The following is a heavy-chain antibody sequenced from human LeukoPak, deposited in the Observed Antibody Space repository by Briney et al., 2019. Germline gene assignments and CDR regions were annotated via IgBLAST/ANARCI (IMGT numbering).Heavy chain of an antibody. CDR2: IGTAGDT. Sequence: GGSLRLSCAASGFTFSSYDMHWVRQATGKGLEWVSAIGTAGDTYYPGSVKGRFTISRENAKNSLYLQMNSLRAGDTAVYYCARDRGYCSGGSCSPNYYYGMDVWGQGTAVTVSS. D-gene: IGHD2-15*01. CDR3: ARDRGYCSGGSCSPNYYYGMDV. V-gene: IGHV3-13*01. CDR1: GFTFSSYD. J-gene: IGHJ6*02.